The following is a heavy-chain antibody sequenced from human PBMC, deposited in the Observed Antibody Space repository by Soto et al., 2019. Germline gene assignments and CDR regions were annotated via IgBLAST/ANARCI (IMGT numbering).Heavy chain of an antibody. CDR3: ARGRYGDY. D-gene: IGHD1-1*01. CDR2: LSAHNGNT. CDR1: GYDFTTYG. Sequence: QVHLVQSGAEVKKPGASVKVSCKGSGYDFTTYGITWVRQAPGQGLEWMAWLSAHNGNTDYAQKLQGRVTVTRDTSTSTADMEVRSLRSDDTAVYYCARGRYGDYWGQGALVTVSS. J-gene: IGHJ4*02. V-gene: IGHV1-18*01.